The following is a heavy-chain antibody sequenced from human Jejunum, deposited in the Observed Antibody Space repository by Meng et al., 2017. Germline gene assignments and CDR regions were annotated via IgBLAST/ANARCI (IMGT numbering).Heavy chain of an antibody. V-gene: IGHV1-3*01. CDR2: IIAGGHT. D-gene: IGHD3-22*01. Sequence: QVQRVQSGAQVRKPGASVRISCTASGYTLTSYTMQWVRQAPGQSLEWIGWIIAGGHTKYSQKLQGRVTITRDTSTSTVYMDLSSLRFEDTAVYYCARDPTEVGYFDYWGQGALVPVSS. J-gene: IGHJ4*02. CDR3: ARDPTEVGYFDY. CDR1: GYTLTSYT.